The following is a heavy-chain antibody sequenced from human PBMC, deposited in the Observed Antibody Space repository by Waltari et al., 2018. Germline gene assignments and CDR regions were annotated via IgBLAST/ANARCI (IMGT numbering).Heavy chain of an antibody. CDR1: GGTFKNYA. J-gene: IGHJ5*02. D-gene: IGHD3-22*01. CDR2: SIPAIGIGTA. CDR3: ARDPRSGYYSSGFSGWFDP. Sequence: QVQLVQSGAEVKKPGSSVKVSCKVSGGTFKNYAITWVRPAPGQGVEWMGGSIPAIGIGTAKYARKVQGRVSMTADESTGTAYMELSSLTSDDTAVYYCARDPRSGYYSSGFSGWFDPWGQGTLVTVSS. V-gene: IGHV1-69*01.